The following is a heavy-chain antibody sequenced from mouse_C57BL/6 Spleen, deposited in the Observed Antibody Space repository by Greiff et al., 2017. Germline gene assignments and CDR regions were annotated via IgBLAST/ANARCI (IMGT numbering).Heavy chain of an antibody. D-gene: IGHD1-1*01. CDR1: GYSITSGYY. CDR3: ASGGSSSLFAY. CDR2: ISYDGSN. J-gene: IGHJ3*01. Sequence: ESGPGLVKPSQSLSLTCSVTGYSITSGYYWNWIRQFPGNKLEWMGYISYDGSNNYNPSLKNRISITRDTSKNQFFLKLNSVTTEDTATYYCASGGSSSLFAYWGQGTLVTVSA. V-gene: IGHV3-6*01.